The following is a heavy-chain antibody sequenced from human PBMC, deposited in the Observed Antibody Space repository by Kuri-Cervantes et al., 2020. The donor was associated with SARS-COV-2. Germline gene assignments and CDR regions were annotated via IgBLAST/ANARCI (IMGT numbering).Heavy chain of an antibody. CDR3: ARGYEARYSSSWYLDY. J-gene: IGHJ4*02. CDR1: GFTVSSHY. D-gene: IGHD6-13*01. CDR2: IYGGGST. Sequence: GESLKISCAASGFTVSSHYMSWVRQAPGKGLEWVSIIYGGGSTYYADSVKGRFTISRDNSKNTLYLQMNSLRAEDTAVYYCARGYEARYSSSWYLDYWGQGTLVTVSS. V-gene: IGHV3-53*01.